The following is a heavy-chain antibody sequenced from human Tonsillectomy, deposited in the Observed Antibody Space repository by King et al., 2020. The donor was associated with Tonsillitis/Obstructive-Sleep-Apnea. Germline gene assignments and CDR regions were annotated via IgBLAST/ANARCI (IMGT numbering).Heavy chain of an antibody. Sequence: QLVQSGGGLVQPGGSLRLSCAASGFTFSSYSMNWVRQAPGKGLEWVSYISSSSSTIYYAESVKGRFTISRDNAKNSLYLQMNSLRDEDTAVYYCAIVLGQVCDFWSGPTNWFDPWGQGTLVTVSS. CDR1: GFTFSSYS. J-gene: IGHJ5*02. V-gene: IGHV3-48*02. D-gene: IGHD3-3*01. CDR2: ISSSSSTI. CDR3: AIVLGQVCDFWSGPTNWFDP.